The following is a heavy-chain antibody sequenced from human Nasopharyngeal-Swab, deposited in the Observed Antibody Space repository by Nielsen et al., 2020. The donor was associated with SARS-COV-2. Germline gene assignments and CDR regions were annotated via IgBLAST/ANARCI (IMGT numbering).Heavy chain of an antibody. Sequence: ASVKVSCKASGYTFTSYAMHWVRQAPGQRLEWMGWINAGNGNTKYSQKFQGRVTMTRDTSTSTVYMELSSLRSEDTAVYYCARDLGGSYQYYYYGMDVWGQGTTVTVSS. D-gene: IGHD1-26*01. CDR1: GYTFTSYA. J-gene: IGHJ6*02. CDR2: INAGNGNT. V-gene: IGHV1-3*01. CDR3: ARDLGGSYQYYYYGMDV.